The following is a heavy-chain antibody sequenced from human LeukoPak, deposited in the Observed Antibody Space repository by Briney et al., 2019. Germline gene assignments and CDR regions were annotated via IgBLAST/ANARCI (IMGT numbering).Heavy chain of an antibody. Sequence: SETLSLTCTVSGGSISSYHWSWIRQPPGKGLEWIGYIYYSGSTNYNPSLKSRVTISVDTSKNQFSLKLSSVTAADTAVYYCAKSGGEWEPFDYWGQGTLVTVSS. D-gene: IGHD1-26*01. J-gene: IGHJ4*02. CDR3: AKSGGEWEPFDY. CDR1: GGSISSYH. CDR2: IYYSGST. V-gene: IGHV4-59*01.